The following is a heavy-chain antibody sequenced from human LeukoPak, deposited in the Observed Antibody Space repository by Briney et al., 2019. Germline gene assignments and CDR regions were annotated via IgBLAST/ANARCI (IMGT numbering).Heavy chain of an antibody. CDR2: ISSGGKYI. Sequence: GGSLRLSCAASEFTFRTYSMNWVRQAPGKGLEWASSISSGGKYIYYADSVKGRFTISRDNAKNSLFLQMNSLRVEDTAVYYCARDLWSEHYDILTGYYGAFDIWGQGTMVTVSS. V-gene: IGHV3-21*01. CDR1: EFTFRTYS. J-gene: IGHJ3*02. CDR3: ARDLWSEHYDILTGYYGAFDI. D-gene: IGHD3-9*01.